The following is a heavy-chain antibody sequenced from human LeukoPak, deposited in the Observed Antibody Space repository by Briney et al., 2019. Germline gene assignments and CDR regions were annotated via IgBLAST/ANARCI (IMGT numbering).Heavy chain of an antibody. Sequence: GGSLRLSCAASGFTFSSYAMHWVCQAPGKGLEWVAVISYDGSNKYYADSVKGRFTISRDNSKNTLYLQMNSLRAEDTAVYYCARDAPLMGSGVYYFDYWGQGTLVTVSS. V-gene: IGHV3-30-3*01. CDR1: GFTFSSYA. CDR3: ARDAPLMGSGVYYFDY. CDR2: ISYDGSNK. J-gene: IGHJ4*02. D-gene: IGHD1-26*01.